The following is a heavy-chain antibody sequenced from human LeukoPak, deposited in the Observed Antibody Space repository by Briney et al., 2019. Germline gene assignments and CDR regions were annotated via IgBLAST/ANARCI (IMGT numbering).Heavy chain of an antibody. CDR1: GYSISSGYY. V-gene: IGHV4-38-2*01. CDR3: ARGGYYDSSGYSYYFDY. D-gene: IGHD3-22*01. CDR2: IYHSGST. J-gene: IGHJ4*02. Sequence: PSETLSLTCAVSGYSISSGYYWGWSRQPPGKGLEWIGSIYHSGSTYYNPSLKSRVTMSVDTSKNQFSLKLSSVTAADTAVYYCARGGYYDSSGYSYYFDYWGQGTLVTVSS.